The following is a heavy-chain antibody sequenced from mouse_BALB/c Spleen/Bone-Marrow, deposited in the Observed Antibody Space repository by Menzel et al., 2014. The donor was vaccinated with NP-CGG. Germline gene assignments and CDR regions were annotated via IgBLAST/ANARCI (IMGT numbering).Heavy chain of an antibody. Sequence: EVKLMESGGGLVQPGGSRKLSCAASGFTFSSFGMHWVRQAPEKGLEWVAYISSGSNSIFYADTVKGRFTISRDNPKNTLFLQMTSLRSEDTAMYYCTRGGNWDDFDYWGQGTTLTVSS. V-gene: IGHV5-17*02. CDR3: TRGGNWDDFDY. D-gene: IGHD4-1*01. J-gene: IGHJ2*01. CDR1: GFTFSSFG. CDR2: ISSGSNSI.